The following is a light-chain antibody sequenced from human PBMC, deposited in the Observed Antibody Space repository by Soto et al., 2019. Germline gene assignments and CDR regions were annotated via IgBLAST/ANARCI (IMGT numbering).Light chain of an antibody. Sequence: QPVLTQPPSVSGAPGQRITISCTGSSSNIGAGYYVHWYQQLPGTAPKLLIYGKNNRPSGVPDRFSGSESGTSASLAITGLQAEDEAYYYCQSYDFSLSGVVFGGGTKVTVL. CDR3: QSYDFSLSGVV. CDR2: GKN. J-gene: IGLJ3*02. CDR1: SSNIGAGYY. V-gene: IGLV1-40*01.